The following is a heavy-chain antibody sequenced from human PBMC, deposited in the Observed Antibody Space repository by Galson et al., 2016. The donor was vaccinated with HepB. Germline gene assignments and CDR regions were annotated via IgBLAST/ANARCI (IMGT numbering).Heavy chain of an antibody. CDR2: ISSSSSTI. J-gene: IGHJ4*02. CDR1: GFTFSSYS. CDR3: AREGYGDALDD. Sequence: SLRLSCAASGFTFSSYSMNWVRQAPGKGLEWVSYISSSSSTIYYADSVKGRFTISRDNAKNSLYLQMNSLRAEDTAVYYCAREGYGDALDDWGQGTLVTVST. D-gene: IGHD4-17*01. V-gene: IGHV3-48*01.